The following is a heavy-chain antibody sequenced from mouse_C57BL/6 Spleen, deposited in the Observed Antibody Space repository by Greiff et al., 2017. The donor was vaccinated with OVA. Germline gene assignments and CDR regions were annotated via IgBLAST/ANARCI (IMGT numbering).Heavy chain of an antibody. J-gene: IGHJ1*03. D-gene: IGHD1-1*01. Sequence: EVKLMESGGGLVKPGGSLKLSCAASGFTFSSYAMSWVRQTPEKRLEWVATISDGGSYTYYPDNVKGRFTISRDNAKNNLYLQMSHLKSEDTAMYYCARTGDYGSSPYFDVWGTGTTVTVSS. CDR2: ISDGGSYT. CDR3: ARTGDYGSSPYFDV. CDR1: GFTFSSYA. V-gene: IGHV5-4*03.